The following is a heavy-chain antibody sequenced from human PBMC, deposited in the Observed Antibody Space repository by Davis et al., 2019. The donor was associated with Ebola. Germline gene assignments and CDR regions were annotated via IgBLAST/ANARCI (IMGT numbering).Heavy chain of an antibody. V-gene: IGHV3-30*18. Sequence: GESLKISCAASGFTFSNYGMNWVRQAPGKGLEWVAFISHDGRNIPYAGSVWGRFTISRDNSRNTVYLQMNSLRVDDTAVYYCAKSRDGYVHGLHWGQGTLVTVSS. CDR3: AKSRDGYVHGLH. J-gene: IGHJ4*02. D-gene: IGHD5-24*01. CDR1: GFTFSNYG. CDR2: ISHDGRNI.